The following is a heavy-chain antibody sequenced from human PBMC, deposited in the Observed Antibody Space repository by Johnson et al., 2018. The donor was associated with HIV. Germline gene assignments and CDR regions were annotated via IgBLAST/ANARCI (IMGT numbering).Heavy chain of an antibody. V-gene: IGHV3-23*04. Sequence: VQLVESGGDLVKPGGSLRLSCAASGFTFNTYVMNWVRQAPGKGLEWVSLIAASGDSTYYADSVRGRFTISRDNSKNTLYLQMNSLRAEDTAVYYCVNWAYYYGSGYAFDIWGQGTMVTVSS. CDR3: VNWAYYYGSGYAFDI. J-gene: IGHJ3*02. CDR1: GFTFNTYV. D-gene: IGHD3-10*01. CDR2: IAASGDST.